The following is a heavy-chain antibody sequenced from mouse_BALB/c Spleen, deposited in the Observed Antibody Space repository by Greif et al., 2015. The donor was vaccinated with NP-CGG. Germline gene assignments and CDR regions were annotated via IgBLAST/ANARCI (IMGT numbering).Heavy chain of an antibody. J-gene: IGHJ3*01. D-gene: IGHD2-12*01. Sequence: VQLQQSGPGLVAPSQSLSITCTVSGFSLTSYDISWIRQPPGKGLEWLGVIWTGGGTNYNSAFMPRLSISKDNSKSQVFLKMNSLQTDDTAIYYCVYSYDFAYWGQGTLVTVSA. V-gene: IGHV2-9-2*01. CDR3: VYSYDFAY. CDR1: GFSLTSYD. CDR2: IWTGGGT.